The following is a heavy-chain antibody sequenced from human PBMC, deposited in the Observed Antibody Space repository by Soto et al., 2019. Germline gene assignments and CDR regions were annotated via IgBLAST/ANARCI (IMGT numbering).Heavy chain of an antibody. CDR2: IIPIFGTA. Sequence: SVKVSCKASGGTFSSYAISWVRQAPGQGLEWMGGIIPIFGTANYAQKFQGRVTITADESTSTAYMELSSLRSEDTAVYYCARRGLRPRRGFDYWGQGTLVTVSS. CDR1: GGTFSSYA. CDR3: ARRGLRPRRGFDY. D-gene: IGHD5-12*01. V-gene: IGHV1-69*13. J-gene: IGHJ4*02.